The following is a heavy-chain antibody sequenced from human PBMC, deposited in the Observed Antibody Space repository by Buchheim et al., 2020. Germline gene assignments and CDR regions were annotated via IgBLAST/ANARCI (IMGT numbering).Heavy chain of an antibody. Sequence: QLLESGGGLVQPGGSLRLACAASGFTLSSYAMTWVRQAPGKGLEWVSVISKSGDTTYYADSVRGRFTISRDTPTNTLYLQMNSVRAEDTAIYYCAKDPTTVTQGYFDSWGQGTL. CDR3: AKDPTTVTQGYFDS. CDR2: ISKSGDTT. CDR1: GFTLSSYA. V-gene: IGHV3-23*01. J-gene: IGHJ4*02. D-gene: IGHD4-17*01.